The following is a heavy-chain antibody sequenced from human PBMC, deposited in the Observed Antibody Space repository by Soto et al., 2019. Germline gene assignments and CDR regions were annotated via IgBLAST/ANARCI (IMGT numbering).Heavy chain of an antibody. D-gene: IGHD4-17*01. Sequence: QITLKKSGHTLVKPTQTLTLTCTFSGFSLTTAGACVGWIRQPPGKALDWLALTYWNDDTRYSPSLKSRLTITKNLTKSEVVLRMTNMDPVDTATYYCAHRGYGNYPTDNWCDPCFQGTLVIVSS. CDR1: GFSLTTAGAC. V-gene: IGHV2-5*01. CDR3: AHRGYGNYPTDNWCDP. J-gene: IGHJ5*02. CDR2: TYWNDDT.